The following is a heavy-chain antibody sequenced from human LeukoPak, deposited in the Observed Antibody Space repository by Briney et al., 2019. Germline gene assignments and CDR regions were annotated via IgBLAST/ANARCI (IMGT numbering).Heavy chain of an antibody. CDR3: AKDDWLGRGFSYGTFDY. CDR1: GFTFSSYA. Sequence: PGGSLRLSCAASGFTFSSYAMSWVRQAPGKGLEWISAISGSGGSTYYADSVKGRFTISRDNSKNTLYLQMNSLRAEDTAVYYCAKDDWLGRGFSYGTFDYWGQGTLVTVSS. V-gene: IGHV3-23*01. J-gene: IGHJ4*02. D-gene: IGHD5-18*01. CDR2: ISGSGGST.